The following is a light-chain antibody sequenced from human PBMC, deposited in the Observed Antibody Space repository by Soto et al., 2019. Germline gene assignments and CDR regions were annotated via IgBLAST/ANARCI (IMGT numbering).Light chain of an antibody. CDR3: QVWDRSSDQVK. V-gene: IGLV3-21*02. J-gene: IGLJ2*01. Sequence: SYELTQPPSVSVAPGQTARISCGGNNIGTESVHWYQQKAGQAPVVVVYDDSDRRSGIPERFSGSNSGNTANLTINRVEAGDEADYYCQVWDRSSDQVKLGGGTKLTVL. CDR2: DDS. CDR1: NIGTES.